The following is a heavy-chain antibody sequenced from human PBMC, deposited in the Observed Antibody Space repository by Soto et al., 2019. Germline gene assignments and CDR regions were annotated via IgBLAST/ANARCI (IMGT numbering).Heavy chain of an antibody. J-gene: IGHJ6*02. CDR2: ISSRGTTI. D-gene: IGHD2-2*03. Sequence: DVQLVETGGGLVQPGGSLRLSCAVSGFSSSSYAMNWVRQAPGKGLEWVSFISSRGTTIYYADSVEGRFTISRDNAQNSLYLQMDSLRDEDTAVYYCVRHGFCSGASCNHYFYYYAMDVWGQGTTVIVSS. V-gene: IGHV3-48*02. CDR1: GFSSSSYA. CDR3: VRHGFCSGASCNHYFYYYAMDV.